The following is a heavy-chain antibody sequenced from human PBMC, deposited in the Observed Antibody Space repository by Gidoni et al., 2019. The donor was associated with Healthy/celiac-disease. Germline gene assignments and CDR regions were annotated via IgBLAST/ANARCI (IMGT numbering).Heavy chain of an antibody. CDR2: IYWNDYK. J-gene: IGHJ5*02. V-gene: IGHV2-5*01. D-gene: IGHD6-13*01. Sequence: QITLKESGPTLVKPTQTITLTCTFPGFSLSTSGVGVGWIRQPPGKALGWPALIYWNDYKRYSPSLKSRLTITKDTSKNQVVRTMTNMDPVYTATYYCAHALTIAAAVNWFDPWGQGTLVTVSS. CDR3: AHALTIAAAVNWFDP. CDR1: GFSLSTSGVG.